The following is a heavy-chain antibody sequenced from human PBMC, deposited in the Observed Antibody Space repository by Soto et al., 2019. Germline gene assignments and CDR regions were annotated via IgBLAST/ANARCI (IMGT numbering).Heavy chain of an antibody. V-gene: IGHV1-18*01. CDR2: ISAYNGNT. Sequence: ASVKVSCKASGYTFTSYGISWVRQAPGQGLEWVGWISAYNGNTNYAQKLQGRVTMTTDTSTSTAYMELRSLRSDDTAVYYCARGYYDILTGYYSRPFDYWGQGTLVTVSS. J-gene: IGHJ4*02. CDR3: ARGYYDILTGYYSRPFDY. CDR1: GYTFTSYG. D-gene: IGHD3-9*01.